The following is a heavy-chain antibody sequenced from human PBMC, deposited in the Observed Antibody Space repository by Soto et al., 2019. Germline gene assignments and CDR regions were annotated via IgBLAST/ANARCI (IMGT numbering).Heavy chain of an antibody. CDR1: GERVSSNNAA. D-gene: IGHD1-7*01. V-gene: IGHV6-1*01. Sequence: PSQTLSLTYALSGERVSSNNAAWNWFRQSPSRGLEWLGRTYYRSRWYNDYAVSVKSRITVNPDTSKNQFSLQLTSVTPEDTAVYYCAGTTSHYWYYMDVWGKGTTVTVSS. J-gene: IGHJ6*03. CDR2: TYYRSRWYN. CDR3: AGTTSHYWYYMDV.